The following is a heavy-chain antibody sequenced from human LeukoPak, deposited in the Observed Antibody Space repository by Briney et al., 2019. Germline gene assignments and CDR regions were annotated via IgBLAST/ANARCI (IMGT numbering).Heavy chain of an antibody. CDR3: ARDHAGYYYDSSAYSS. CDR1: GFTFSSYS. J-gene: IGHJ5*02. CDR2: ISSSSSYI. D-gene: IGHD3-22*01. V-gene: IGHV3-21*01. Sequence: GGSLRLSCAASGFTFSSYSMNWVRQAPGKGLEWVSSISSSSSYIYYADSVKGRFTISRDNAKNSLYLQMNSLRAEDTAVYYCARDHAGYYYDSSAYSSWGQGTLVTVSS.